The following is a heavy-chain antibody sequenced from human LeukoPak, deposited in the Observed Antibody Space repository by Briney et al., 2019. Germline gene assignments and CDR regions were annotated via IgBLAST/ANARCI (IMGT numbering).Heavy chain of an antibody. CDR3: ATDRAGLYGDYESYFDY. D-gene: IGHD4-17*01. Sequence: GGSLRLSCAASGFTFSSYSMNWVRQAPGKGLEWVSSISSSNIDIYYADSVKGRFTISRDNAKNSLYLQMNSLRAEDTAVYYCATDRAGLYGDYESYFDYWGQGTLVTVSS. CDR2: ISSSNIDI. V-gene: IGHV3-21*01. J-gene: IGHJ4*02. CDR1: GFTFSSYS.